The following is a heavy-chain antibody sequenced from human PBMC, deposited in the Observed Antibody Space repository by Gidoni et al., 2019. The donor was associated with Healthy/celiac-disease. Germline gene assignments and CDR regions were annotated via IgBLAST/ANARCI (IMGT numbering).Heavy chain of an antibody. CDR1: GYTFPGYY. CDR3: ARLCLRCRAGTVGHTRGAFDY. D-gene: IGHD6-13*01. Sequence: QVQLVQSGAEVKKPGASVKVSCKASGYTFPGYYMHWVRQAPGQGLEWMGWINPNIGGTNYAQKFQGRVTMTRDTSISTAYMELSRLRSDDTAVYYCARLCLRCRAGTVGHTRGAFDYWGQGTLVTVSS. V-gene: IGHV1-2*02. J-gene: IGHJ4*02. CDR2: INPNIGGT.